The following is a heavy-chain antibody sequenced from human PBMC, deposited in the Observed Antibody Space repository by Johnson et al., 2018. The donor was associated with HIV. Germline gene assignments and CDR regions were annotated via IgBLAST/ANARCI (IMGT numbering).Heavy chain of an antibody. CDR3: ANVRRAVYGFDI. CDR1: GFTFSTYA. V-gene: IGHV3-30-3*01. D-gene: IGHD3-10*01. Sequence: QVQLVESGGGVVQPGRSLRLSCVASGFTFSTYAMHWVRQAPGKGLEWVAVISYDGSNKYYADSVKGRFTISRDNSKNTLYLQMNSLRAEDTAVYYCANVRRAVYGFDIWGQGTMVTVSS. J-gene: IGHJ3*02. CDR2: ISYDGSNK.